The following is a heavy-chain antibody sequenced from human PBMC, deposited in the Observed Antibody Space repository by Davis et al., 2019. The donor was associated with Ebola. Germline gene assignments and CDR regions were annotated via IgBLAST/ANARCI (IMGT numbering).Heavy chain of an antibody. V-gene: IGHV3-74*01. J-gene: IGHJ6*02. D-gene: IGHD3-10*02. CDR2: TNNDGGHT. Sequence: PGGSLRLSCAASGFSFSTYWMHWVRQAPGKGLVWVSRTNNDGGHTSYAESVKGRFTMFRDNAKNTLYLQMNSLRAEDTAVYYCGRVIMFPGIGMDVWGQGTTVTVSS. CDR1: GFSFSTYW. CDR3: GRVIMFPGIGMDV.